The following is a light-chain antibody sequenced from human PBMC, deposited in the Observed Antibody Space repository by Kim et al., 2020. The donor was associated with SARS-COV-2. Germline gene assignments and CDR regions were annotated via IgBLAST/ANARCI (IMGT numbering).Light chain of an antibody. Sequence: SWSPGERATPSCRASQSVSSSYLAWYQQKPGQAPRLLIYGASSRATGIPDRFSGSGSGTDFTLTISRLEPEDFAVYYCQQYGSSLFGQGTRLEIK. CDR1: QSVSSSY. J-gene: IGKJ5*01. CDR2: GAS. V-gene: IGKV3-20*01. CDR3: QQYGSSL.